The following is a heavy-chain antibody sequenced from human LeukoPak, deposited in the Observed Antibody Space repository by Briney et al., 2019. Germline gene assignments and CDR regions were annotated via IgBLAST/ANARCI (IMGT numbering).Heavy chain of an antibody. CDR2: ISGSGGST. CDR1: GFTFSSYA. CDR3: ARPRDGYNYPFDY. D-gene: IGHD5-24*01. Sequence: PGGSLRLSCAASGFTFSSYAMSWVRQAPGKGLEWVSAISGSGGSTYYADSVKGRFTISRDNSKNTLYLQMNSLRAEDTAVYYCARPRDGYNYPFDYWGQGTLVTVSS. J-gene: IGHJ4*02. V-gene: IGHV3-23*01.